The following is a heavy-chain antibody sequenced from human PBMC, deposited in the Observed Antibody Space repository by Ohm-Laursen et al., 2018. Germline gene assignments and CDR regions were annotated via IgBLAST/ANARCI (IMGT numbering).Heavy chain of an antibody. V-gene: IGHV3-11*01. CDR1: GFTFSDYY. Sequence: SLRLSCAASGFTFSDYYMSWIRQAPGKGLEWVSYISSSGSTIYYADSVKGRFTISRDNSKNTLYLQMNSLRAEDTAVYYCAKARYFNRGSCDVDYWGQGTLVTVSS. CDR2: ISSSGSTI. CDR3: AKARYFNRGSCDVDY. J-gene: IGHJ4*02. D-gene: IGHD3-9*01.